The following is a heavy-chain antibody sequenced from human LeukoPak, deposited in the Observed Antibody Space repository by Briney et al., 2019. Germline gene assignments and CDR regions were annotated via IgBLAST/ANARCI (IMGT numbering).Heavy chain of an antibody. D-gene: IGHD4-17*01. CDR3: ATDVTTGEGYFDY. V-gene: IGHV1-24*01. Sequence: ASVKVSCKVSGYTLTELSMHWVRQAPGKGLEWMGGFDPEDGETIYAQKFQGRVTMTEDTSTDTAYMELSSLRSEDTAVYYRATDVTTGEGYFDYWGQGTLVTVSS. CDR1: GYTLTELS. CDR2: FDPEDGET. J-gene: IGHJ4*02.